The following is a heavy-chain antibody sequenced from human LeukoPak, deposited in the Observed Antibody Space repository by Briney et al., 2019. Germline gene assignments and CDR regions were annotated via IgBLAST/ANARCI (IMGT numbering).Heavy chain of an antibody. CDR2: ISAYNGNT. D-gene: IGHD6-13*01. V-gene: IGHV1-18*01. CDR3: AREVWDKSAAGTVY. CDR1: GYTFTSYG. Sequence: ASLKVSCKASGYTFTSYGISWVRQAPGQGLEWMGWISAYNGNTNYAQKFQGRVTITADESTSTVYMELNSLRSEDTAVYYCAREVWDKSAAGTVYWGQGTLVTVSS. J-gene: IGHJ4*02.